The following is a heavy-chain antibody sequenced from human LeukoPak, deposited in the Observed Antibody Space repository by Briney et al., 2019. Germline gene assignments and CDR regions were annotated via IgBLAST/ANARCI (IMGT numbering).Heavy chain of an antibody. J-gene: IGHJ3*02. V-gene: IGHV4-31*03. CDR2: IYYSGST. CDR1: GGSISSGGYY. CDR3: ARGMEYYDFWSGYSEDDAFDI. Sequence: KTSETLSLTCTVSGGSISSGGYYWSWIRQHPGKGLEWIVYIYYSGSTYYNPSLKSRVTISVDTSKNQFSLKLSSVTAADTAVYYCARGMEYYDFWSGYSEDDAFDIWGQGTMVTVSS. D-gene: IGHD3-3*01.